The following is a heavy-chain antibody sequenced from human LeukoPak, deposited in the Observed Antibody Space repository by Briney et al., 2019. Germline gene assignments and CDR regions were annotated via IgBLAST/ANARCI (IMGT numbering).Heavy chain of an antibody. CDR2: IQSCGST. D-gene: IGHD2-2*01. J-gene: IGHJ6*03. V-gene: IGHV4-34*01. Sequence: SETLSLTCAVYGGSFSGYYWSWIRQPPGKGLEWIGEIQSCGSTNYNPSLKSRVTISVDTSKNQFSLKLSSVTAADTAVYYCARGVVVPAAHHYYYYYMDVWGKGTTVTVSS. CDR1: GGSFSGYY. CDR3: ARGVVVPAAHHYYYYYMDV.